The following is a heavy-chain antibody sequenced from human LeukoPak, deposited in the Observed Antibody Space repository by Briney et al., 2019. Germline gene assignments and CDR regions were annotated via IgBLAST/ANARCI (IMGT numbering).Heavy chain of an antibody. Sequence: QPGGSLRLSCAASGLTFSSYWMHWVRQAPGRGLVWVSRINSDGSSTSYADSVKGRFTISRDNAKNTLYLQMNSLRAEDTAVYYCARLVDDYLDAFDIWGQGTMVTVSS. CDR1: GLTFSSYW. CDR3: ARLVDDYLDAFDI. J-gene: IGHJ3*02. CDR2: INSDGSST. V-gene: IGHV3-74*01. D-gene: IGHD5-24*01.